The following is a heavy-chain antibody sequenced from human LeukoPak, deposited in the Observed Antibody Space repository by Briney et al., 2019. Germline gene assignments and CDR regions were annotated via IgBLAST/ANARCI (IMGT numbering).Heavy chain of an antibody. CDR2: ISAYNGNT. CDR1: GYTFTSYG. D-gene: IGHD3-22*01. CDR3: ARAYYDSSGYYRRLHNWFDP. V-gene: IGHV1-18*01. J-gene: IGHJ5*02. Sequence: ASVKVSCKASGYTFTSYGISWVRQAPGQGLEWMGWISAYNGNTNYAQKLQGRVTMTTDTSTSTAYMELRSLRSDDTAVYYCARAYYDSSGYYRRLHNWFDPWGQGTLVTVSS.